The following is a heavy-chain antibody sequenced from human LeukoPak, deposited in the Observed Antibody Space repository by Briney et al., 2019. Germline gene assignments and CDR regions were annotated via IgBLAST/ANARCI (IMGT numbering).Heavy chain of an antibody. CDR2: MNPNSGNT. V-gene: IGHV1-8*01. Sequence: ASVKVSCRASGYTFTSYDINWVRQATGQGLEWMGWMNPNSGNTGYAQKFQGRVTMTRNTSISTAYMELSSLRSEDTAVYYCARGVGATTAPYYYYYTGVWGKGTTVTVSS. CDR1: GYTFTSYD. CDR3: ARGVGATTAPYYYYYTGV. D-gene: IGHD1-26*01. J-gene: IGHJ6*03.